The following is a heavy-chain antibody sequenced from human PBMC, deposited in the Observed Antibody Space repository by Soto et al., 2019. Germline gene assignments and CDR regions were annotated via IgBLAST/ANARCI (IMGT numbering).Heavy chain of an antibody. J-gene: IGHJ4*02. D-gene: IGHD1-26*01. Sequence: EVHLLESGGGLVQPGGSLRLSCVASGFTFSSYTMYWVRQVPGKGLEWVSDISESGAITHYADSVKGRFTISRDDPKSTLYLQMHTLRGADTAVYYCAKAQYTGISKTLDYWGQGTLVTVST. CDR2: ISESGAIT. CDR3: AKAQYTGISKTLDY. V-gene: IGHV3-23*01. CDR1: GFTFSSYT.